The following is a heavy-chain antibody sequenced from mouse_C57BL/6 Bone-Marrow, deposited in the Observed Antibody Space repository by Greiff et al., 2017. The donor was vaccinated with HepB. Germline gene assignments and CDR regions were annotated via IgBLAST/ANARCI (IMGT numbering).Heavy chain of an antibody. CDR2: ISYDGSN. CDR1: GYSITSGYY. D-gene: IGHD1-1*01. J-gene: IGHJ4*01. CDR3: AITTVVATDY. Sequence: EVKLMESGPGLVKPSQSLSLTCSVTGYSITSGYYWNWIRQFPGNKLEWMGYISYDGSNNYNPSLKNRISITRYTSKNQFFLKLNSVTTEDTATYYCAITTVVATDYWGQGTSVTVSS. V-gene: IGHV3-6*01.